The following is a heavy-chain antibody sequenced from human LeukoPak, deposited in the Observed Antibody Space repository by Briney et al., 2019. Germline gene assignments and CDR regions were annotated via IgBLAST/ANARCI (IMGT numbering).Heavy chain of an antibody. V-gene: IGHV1-8*01. D-gene: IGHD6-13*01. CDR2: MNPNSGNT. CDR1: GYTFTSYD. Sequence: ASVKVSCKASGYTFTSYDINWVRQATGQGLEWMGWMNPNSGNTGYAQKFQGRVTMTRNTSISTAYMELSSLRSEDTAVYYCARGGRAAAGTHYYYGMDVWGQGTTVTVSS. CDR3: ARGGRAAAGTHYYYGMDV. J-gene: IGHJ6*02.